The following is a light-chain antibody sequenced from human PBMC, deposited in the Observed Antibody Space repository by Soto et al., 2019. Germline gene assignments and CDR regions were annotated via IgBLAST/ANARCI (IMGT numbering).Light chain of an antibody. J-gene: IGKJ4*01. CDR3: QQYNNWPSLT. V-gene: IGKV3-15*01. CDR1: QSVSSN. CDR2: GAS. Sequence: EIVMTQSPATLSVSPGERATLSCRASQSVSSNLAWYQQKPGQAPRLLIYGASTRATGIPFKFIGSGSGTEFTPNISSLQSEDFAVYYCQQYNNWPSLTFGGGTKVDIK.